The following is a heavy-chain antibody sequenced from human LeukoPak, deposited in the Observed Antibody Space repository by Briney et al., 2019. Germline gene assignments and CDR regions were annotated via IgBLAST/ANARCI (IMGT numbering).Heavy chain of an antibody. CDR3: AKASHIVVVTAPDY. V-gene: IGHV3-23*01. D-gene: IGHD2-21*02. CDR2: ISGSGGST. CDR1: GFTFSSYA. Sequence: GGSLRLSCAASGFTFSSYAMSRVRQAPGKGLEWVSAISGSGGSTYYADSVKGRFTISRDNSKNTLYLQMNSLRAEDTAVYYCAKASHIVVVTAPDYWGQGTLVTVSS. J-gene: IGHJ4*02.